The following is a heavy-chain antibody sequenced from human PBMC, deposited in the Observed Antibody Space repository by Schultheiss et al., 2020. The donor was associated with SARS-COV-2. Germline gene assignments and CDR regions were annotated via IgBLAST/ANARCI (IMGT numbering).Heavy chain of an antibody. Sequence: GGSLRLSCAASGFTFSNYAMTWVRQAPGKGLEWVSAITGSGDVKHYADSVKGRFTISRDNTKNLLFLQMNSLRAEDTAIYYCAREPGSTSDFDYWGQGTLVTVSS. V-gene: IGHV3-23*01. J-gene: IGHJ4*02. CDR2: ITGSGDVK. CDR3: AREPGSTSDFDY. CDR1: GFTFSNYA. D-gene: IGHD1-7*01.